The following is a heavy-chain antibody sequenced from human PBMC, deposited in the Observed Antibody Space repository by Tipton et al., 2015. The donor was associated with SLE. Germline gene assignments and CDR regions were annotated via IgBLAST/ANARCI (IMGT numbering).Heavy chain of an antibody. V-gene: IGHV4-59*01. CDR2: IYYSGYT. D-gene: IGHD3-22*01. J-gene: IGHJ6*03. Sequence: TLSLTCTVSGGSISSYYWSWIRQPPGKALEWIGYIYYSGYTNYNPSLKSRLTISLDTSKNQFSLKLSSVTAADTAVYYCAREGYDSFYYYYYMDVWGKGTTVTVSS. CDR3: AREGYDSFYYYYYMDV. CDR1: GGSISSYY.